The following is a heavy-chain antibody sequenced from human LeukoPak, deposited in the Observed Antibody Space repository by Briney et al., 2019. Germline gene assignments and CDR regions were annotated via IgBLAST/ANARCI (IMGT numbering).Heavy chain of an antibody. J-gene: IGHJ4*02. Sequence: PGGSLRLSCAASGFTFSSYAMNWVRQAPGKGLEWVSFISGMSSTIYYADSVKGRFTISRDNAKNSVYLQMNSLRDEDTAVYYCARDSSDAYNPEPGYWGQGTLVTVSS. CDR1: GFTFSSYA. D-gene: IGHD5-24*01. V-gene: IGHV3-48*02. CDR3: ARDSSDAYNPEPGY. CDR2: ISGMSSTI.